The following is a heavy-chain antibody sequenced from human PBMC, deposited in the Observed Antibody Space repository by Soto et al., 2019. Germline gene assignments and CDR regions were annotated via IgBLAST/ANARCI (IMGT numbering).Heavy chain of an antibody. D-gene: IGHD6-6*01. CDR1: GGSFSGYY. V-gene: IGHV4-34*01. CDR2: INHSGST. J-gene: IGHJ4*02. CDR3: ARGSDQLVRTPCDY. Sequence: QVQLQQWGAGLLKPSETLSLTCAVYGGSFSGYYWCWIRQPPGKGLEWIGEINHSGSTNYSPSLRSRVALSADTSKNQYSMELSSGTAADTAVYYCARGSDQLVRTPCDYWGQGTLVSVSS.